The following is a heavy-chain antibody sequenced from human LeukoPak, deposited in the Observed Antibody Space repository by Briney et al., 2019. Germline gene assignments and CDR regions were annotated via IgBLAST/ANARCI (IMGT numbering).Heavy chain of an antibody. CDR3: ARTGGGNSGPFDY. J-gene: IGHJ4*02. CDR2: IYNGGSI. V-gene: IGHV3-53*01. D-gene: IGHD4-23*01. CDR1: GIIVRNNY. Sequence: GGSLRLSCVASGIIVRNNYMTWVRQAPGKGLEWVSVIYNGGSIYYGDSVKGRFTISADNSRNMVYLQMNGLRVEDTAVYYCARTGGGNSGPFDYWGQGTLVTVS.